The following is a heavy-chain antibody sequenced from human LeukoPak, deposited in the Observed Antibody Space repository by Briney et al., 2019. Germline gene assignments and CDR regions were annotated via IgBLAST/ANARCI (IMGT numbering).Heavy chain of an antibody. CDR1: GGSISSYY. Sequence: SETLSLTCTVSGGSISSYYWTWIRQPPGKGLEWIGYIYNSGNTNYNPSLRSRVTISLDTSKNQFSLKLTSVTSADTAIYYCAREVAGTLNFDYWGQGTLVTVSS. D-gene: IGHD6-19*01. CDR2: IYNSGNT. CDR3: AREVAGTLNFDY. J-gene: IGHJ4*02. V-gene: IGHV4-59*01.